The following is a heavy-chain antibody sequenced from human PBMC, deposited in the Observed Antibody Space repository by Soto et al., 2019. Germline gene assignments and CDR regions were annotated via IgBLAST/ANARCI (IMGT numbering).Heavy chain of an antibody. CDR1: GFTFSSYG. CDR2: ISYDGSNK. V-gene: IGHV3-30*18. Sequence: QVQLVESGGGVVQPGRSLRLSCAASGFTFSSYGMHWVRQAPGKGLEWVAVISYDGSNKYYADSVQGRFTISRDNSKNTLYLQMNSLRAEDTAVYYCAKGSGVTAAFQHWGQGTLVTVSS. J-gene: IGHJ1*01. CDR3: AKGSGVTAAFQH. D-gene: IGHD2-21*02.